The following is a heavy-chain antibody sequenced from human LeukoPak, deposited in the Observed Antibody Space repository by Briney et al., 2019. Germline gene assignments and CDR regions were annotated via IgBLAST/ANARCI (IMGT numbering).Heavy chain of an antibody. D-gene: IGHD4-17*01. Sequence: GGSLRLSCAASGFTFSSYSMNWVRQAPGKGLEWVSSISSSSSYIYYADSVKGRFTISRDNAKNSLYLQMNSLRAEGTAVYYCATLNGDYGPYQKSFDYWGQGTLVTISS. J-gene: IGHJ4*02. CDR2: ISSSSSYI. CDR3: ATLNGDYGPYQKSFDY. CDR1: GFTFSSYS. V-gene: IGHV3-21*01.